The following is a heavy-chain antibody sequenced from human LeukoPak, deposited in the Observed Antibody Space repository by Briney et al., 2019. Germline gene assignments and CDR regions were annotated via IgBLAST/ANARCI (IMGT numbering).Heavy chain of an antibody. D-gene: IGHD3-22*01. CDR1: GFTFSSYW. Sequence: GGSLRLSCAASGFTFSSYWMSWVRQAPGKGLEWVANIKQDGSEKYYVDSVKGRFTISRDNAKNSLYLQMNSLRAEDTAVYYCARVPYDSSGYSHFDYWGQGTLVTVSS. V-gene: IGHV3-7*01. CDR3: ARVPYDSSGYSHFDY. CDR2: IKQDGSEK. J-gene: IGHJ4*02.